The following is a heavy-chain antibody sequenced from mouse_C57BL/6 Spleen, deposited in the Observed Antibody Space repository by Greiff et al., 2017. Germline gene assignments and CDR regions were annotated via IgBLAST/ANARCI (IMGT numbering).Heavy chain of an antibody. V-gene: IGHV1-64*01. D-gene: IGHD2-3*01. CDR2: IHPNSGST. CDR1: GYTFTSYW. J-gene: IGHJ4*01. CDR3: ARSLYDAMDY. Sequence: VQLQQPGAELVKPGASVTLSCKASGYTFTSYWMHWVKQRPGQGLEWIGMIHPNSGSTNYNEKFKSKATLTVDKSSSTAYMQLSSLTSEDSAVYYCARSLYDAMDYWGQGTSVTVSS.